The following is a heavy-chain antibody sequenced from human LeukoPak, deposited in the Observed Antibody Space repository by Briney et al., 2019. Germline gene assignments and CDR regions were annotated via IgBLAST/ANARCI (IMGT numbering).Heavy chain of an antibody. Sequence: PSETLSLTCAVYGGSFSGYYWSWIRQPPGKGLEWIGEINHSGITNYNPPLKGRVTISVDTSKNQFSLKLSSVTAADTAVYYCARTRYYYNSRSYGAPYYFDYWGQGTLVTVSS. D-gene: IGHD3-10*01. CDR3: ARTRYYYNSRSYGAPYYFDY. V-gene: IGHV4-34*01. CDR2: INHSGIT. J-gene: IGHJ4*02. CDR1: GGSFSGYY.